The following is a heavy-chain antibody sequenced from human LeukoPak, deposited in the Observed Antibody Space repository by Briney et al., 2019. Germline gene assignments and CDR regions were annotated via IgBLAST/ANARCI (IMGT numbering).Heavy chain of an antibody. CDR3: ANRGNYGGWYFDL. V-gene: IGHV3-23*01. CDR2: ISGSGGST. J-gene: IGHJ2*01. CDR1: GFTFSSYA. Sequence: PGGSLRLSCAASGFTFSSYAMSWVRQAPGKGLEWVSAISGSGGSTYYADSVKGRFTISRDNSKNTLYLQMNSLRAEDTAVYYCANRGNYGGWYFDLWGRGTLVTVSS. D-gene: IGHD1-7*01.